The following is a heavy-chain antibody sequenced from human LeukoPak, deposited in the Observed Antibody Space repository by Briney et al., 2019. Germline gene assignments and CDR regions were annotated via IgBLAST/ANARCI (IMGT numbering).Heavy chain of an antibody. D-gene: IGHD2-15*01. Sequence: GGSLRLSCAASGFTFSSYGMHWVRQAPGKGLEWVSYISSSSSTIYYADSVKGRFTISRDNAKNSLYLQMNSLRAEDTAVYYCAKDDQGWPDAFDIWGQGTMVTVSS. J-gene: IGHJ3*02. CDR2: ISSSSSTI. CDR1: GFTFSSYG. CDR3: AKDDQGWPDAFDI. V-gene: IGHV3-48*04.